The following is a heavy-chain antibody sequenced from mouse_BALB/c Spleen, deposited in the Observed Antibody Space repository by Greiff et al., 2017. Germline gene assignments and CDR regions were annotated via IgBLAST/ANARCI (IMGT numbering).Heavy chain of an antibody. CDR1: GDSITSGY. J-gene: IGHJ1*01. D-gene: IGHD2-3*01. V-gene: IGHV3-8*02. CDR2: ISYSGST. Sequence: VQLKESGPSLVKPSQTLSLTCSVTGDSITSGYWNWIRKFPGNKLEYMGYISYSGSTYYNPSLKSRISITRDTSKNQYYLQLNSVTTEDTATYYCARRDDGYFYWYFDVWGAGTTVTVSS. CDR3: ARRDDGYFYWYFDV.